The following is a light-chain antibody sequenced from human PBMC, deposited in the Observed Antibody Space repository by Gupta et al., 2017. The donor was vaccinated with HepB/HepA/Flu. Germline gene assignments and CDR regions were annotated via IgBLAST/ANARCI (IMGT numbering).Light chain of an antibody. Sequence: QSVLTQPPSVSGAPGQRVTISCSGSRSTIGAGYDVHWYHQLPRTAPKLLIYGNNRPSRVPDRFSGSRSGTSASLAITGLQAEDEADYYCQSYDSSLSGSPVVFGGGTKLTVL. V-gene: IGLV1-40*01. J-gene: IGLJ2*01. CDR3: QSYDSSLSGSPVV. CDR2: GN. CDR1: RSTIGAGYD.